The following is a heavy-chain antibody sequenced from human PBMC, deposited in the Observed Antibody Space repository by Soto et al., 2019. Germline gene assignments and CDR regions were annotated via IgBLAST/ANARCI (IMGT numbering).Heavy chain of an antibody. CDR1: GYTFTSYD. D-gene: IGHD3-9*01. CDR3: ARGERILRYFDWLGGYFDY. CDR2: MNPNSGNT. Sequence: ASVKVSCKASGYTFTSYDINWVRQATGQGLEWMGWMNPNSGNTGYAQKFQGRVTMTRNTSISTAYMELSSLRSEDTAVYYCARGERILRYFDWLGGYFDYWGQGTLVTVSS. V-gene: IGHV1-8*01. J-gene: IGHJ4*02.